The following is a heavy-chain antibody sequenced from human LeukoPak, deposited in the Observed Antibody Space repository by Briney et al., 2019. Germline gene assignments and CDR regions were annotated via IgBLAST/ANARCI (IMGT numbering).Heavy chain of an antibody. Sequence: APVKVSCKASGGTFSSYAINWVRQAPGQGLEWMGGIIPIFGTPNYAQKFQGRVTITADESTSTAYMELSSLRSEDTAVYYCARILYYYDSSGYYPGAFDIWGQGTMVTVSS. CDR1: GGTFSSYA. CDR2: IIPIFGTP. J-gene: IGHJ3*02. V-gene: IGHV1-69*13. D-gene: IGHD3-22*01. CDR3: ARILYYYDSSGYYPGAFDI.